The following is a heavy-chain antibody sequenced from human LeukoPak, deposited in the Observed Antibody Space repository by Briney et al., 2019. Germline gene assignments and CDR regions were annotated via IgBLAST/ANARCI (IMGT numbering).Heavy chain of an antibody. Sequence: PGGSLRLSCAASGFTFSSYGMSWVRQAPGKGLEWVGFIRSKAYGGTTEYAASVKGRFTISRDDSKSIAYLQMNSLKTEDTAVYYCTREGYYDSSGYCYGYYFDYWGQGTLVTVSS. CDR1: GFTFSSYG. V-gene: IGHV3-49*04. J-gene: IGHJ4*02. D-gene: IGHD3-22*01. CDR3: TREGYYDSSGYCYGYYFDY. CDR2: IRSKAYGGTT.